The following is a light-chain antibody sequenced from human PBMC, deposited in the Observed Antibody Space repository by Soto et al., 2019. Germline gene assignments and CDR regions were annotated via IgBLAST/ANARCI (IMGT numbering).Light chain of an antibody. J-gene: IGLJ3*02. CDR2: GNS. CDR3: QSSDSSLSVV. V-gene: IGLV1-40*01. Sequence: QSVLTQPPSVSGAPGQRVTISCTGSSSNIGAHSDVHWYQHLPGTAPKLLIYGNSNRPSGVPDRFSGSKSGTSASLAITGLQAEDEADYYCQSSDSSLSVVFGGGTKVTVL. CDR1: SSNIGAHSD.